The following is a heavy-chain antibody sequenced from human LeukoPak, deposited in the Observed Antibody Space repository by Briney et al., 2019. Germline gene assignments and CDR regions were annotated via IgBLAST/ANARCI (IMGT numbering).Heavy chain of an antibody. CDR1: GGSFSGYY. CDR3: AREVFRWRITMVRGVSPSFDI. CDR2: VNHSGST. D-gene: IGHD3-10*01. J-gene: IGHJ3*02. V-gene: IGHV4-34*01. Sequence: SETLSLTCAVYGGSFSGYYRSWLRQPPGKGLEWIGEVNHSGSTNYNPSLKSRVTISVDTSKNQFSLKLSSVTAADTAVYYCAREVFRWRITMVRGVSPSFDIWGQGTMVTVSS.